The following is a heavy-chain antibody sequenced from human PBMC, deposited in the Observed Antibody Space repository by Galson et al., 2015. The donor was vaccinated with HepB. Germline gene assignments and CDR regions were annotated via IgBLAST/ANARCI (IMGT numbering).Heavy chain of an antibody. D-gene: IGHD2-15*01. CDR2: IDPSDSYT. CDR3: ARWVTGYCSGGSCYSRGGPFDP. Sequence: QSGAEVKKPGESLRISCKGSGYSFTSYWIGWVRQMPGKGLEWMGRIDPSDSYTNYSPSFQGHVTISADKSISTAYLQWSSLKASDTAMYYCARWVTGYCSGGSCYSRGGPFDPWGQGTLVTVSS. CDR1: GYSFTSYW. V-gene: IGHV5-10-1*01. J-gene: IGHJ5*02.